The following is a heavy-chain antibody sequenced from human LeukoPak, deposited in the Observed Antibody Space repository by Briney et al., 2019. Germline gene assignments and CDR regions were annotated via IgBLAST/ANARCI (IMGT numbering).Heavy chain of an antibody. CDR1: GFTFSSSA. Sequence: PGGSLRLSCVATGFTFSSSAMSWVRQAPGKGLEWVSAINSGGSTYYADSLKGRFTISRDNSKNTLYLQMNSLRADDTAVYYCAKDWPSEWQQLPDYDAFDIWGQGTMVTVSS. V-gene: IGHV3-23*01. CDR3: AKDWPSEWQQLPDYDAFDI. D-gene: IGHD6-13*01. J-gene: IGHJ3*02. CDR2: INSGGST.